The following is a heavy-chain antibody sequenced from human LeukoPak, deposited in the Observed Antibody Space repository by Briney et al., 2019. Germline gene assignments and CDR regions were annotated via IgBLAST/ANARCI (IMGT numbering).Heavy chain of an antibody. Sequence: PGGSLRLSCAASGFTFSSYAMSCVRQAPGKGLEWVSLISGSGGSTYYADSVKGRFTISRDNSKNTLYLQMNSLRAEDTAVYYCAKDRGTRYFPLDQIDYWGQGTLVTVSS. V-gene: IGHV3-23*01. J-gene: IGHJ4*02. CDR2: ISGSGGST. CDR1: GFTFSSYA. D-gene: IGHD3-9*01. CDR3: AKDRGTRYFPLDQIDY.